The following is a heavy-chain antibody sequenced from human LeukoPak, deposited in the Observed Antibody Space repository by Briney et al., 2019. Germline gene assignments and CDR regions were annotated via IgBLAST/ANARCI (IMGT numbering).Heavy chain of an antibody. V-gene: IGHV3-64D*09. CDR2: IASDGGWR. J-gene: IGHJ4*02. CDR3: VRDLSGTYSFDY. D-gene: IGHD1-26*01. Sequence: GGSLRLSCSASGFTFSSYVMHWVRQAPGKGLEYVSSIASDGGWRYYADSVKGRFTISRDDSNNTQYLQMSSQRAEDTAVYYCVRDLSGTYSFDYWGQGTLVTVSS. CDR1: GFTFSSYV.